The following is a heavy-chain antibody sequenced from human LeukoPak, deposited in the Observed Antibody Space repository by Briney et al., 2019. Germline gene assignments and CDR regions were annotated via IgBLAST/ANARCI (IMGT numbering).Heavy chain of an antibody. CDR2: INPNSGGT. V-gene: IGHV1-2*02. CDR1: GYTFTGYY. D-gene: IGHD1-26*01. Sequence: GASVKVSCKASGYTFTGYYMHWVRQAPGQGLEWMGWINPNSGGTNYAQKLQRRVTMTRDTSISTAYMELSRLRSDDTAVYYCARDRVSGSPDYYYYYMDVRGKGTTVTVSS. CDR3: ARDRVSGSPDYYYYYMDV. J-gene: IGHJ6*03.